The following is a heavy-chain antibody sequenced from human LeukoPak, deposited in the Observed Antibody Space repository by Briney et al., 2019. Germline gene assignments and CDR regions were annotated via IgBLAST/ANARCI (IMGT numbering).Heavy chain of an antibody. V-gene: IGHV4-59*08. CDR2: IYYSGST. CDR1: GGSISSYY. Sequence: PSETLSLTCTVSGGSISSYYWSWIRQPPGKGLEWIGYIYYSGSTNYNPSLKSRVTISVDTSKNQFSLKLSSVTAADTAVYYCATGYSSSYPDAFDIWGQGTMVTVSS. D-gene: IGHD6-6*01. CDR3: ATGYSSSYPDAFDI. J-gene: IGHJ3*02.